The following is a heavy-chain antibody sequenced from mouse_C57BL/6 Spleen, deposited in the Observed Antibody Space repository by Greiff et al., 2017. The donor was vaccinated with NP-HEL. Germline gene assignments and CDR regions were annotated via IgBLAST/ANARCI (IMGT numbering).Heavy chain of an antibody. CDR2: IYPRSGNT. CDR3: AREGYYGSSHGYFDV. V-gene: IGHV1-81*01. Sequence: VQLQQSGAELARPGASVKLSCKASGYTFTSYGISWVKQRTGQGLEWIGEIYPRSGNTYYNEKFKGKATLTADKSSSTAYMELRSLTSEDSAVYFCAREGYYGSSHGYFDVWGTGTTVTVSS. CDR1: GYTFTSYG. D-gene: IGHD1-1*01. J-gene: IGHJ1*03.